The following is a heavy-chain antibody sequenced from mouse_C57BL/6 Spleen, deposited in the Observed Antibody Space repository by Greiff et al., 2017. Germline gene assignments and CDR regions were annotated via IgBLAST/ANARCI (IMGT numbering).Heavy chain of an antibody. V-gene: IGHV1-15*01. D-gene: IGHD1-1*01. CDR3: TRYRGYYGSSYVSYWYFDV. Sequence: VQLQQSGAELVRPGASVTLSCKASGYTFTDYEMHWVKQTPVHGLEWIGAIDPETGGTAYNQKFKGKAILTADKSSSTAYMELRSLTSEDSAVYYCTRYRGYYGSSYVSYWYFDVWGTGTTVTVSS. CDR1: GYTFTDYE. J-gene: IGHJ1*03. CDR2: IDPETGGT.